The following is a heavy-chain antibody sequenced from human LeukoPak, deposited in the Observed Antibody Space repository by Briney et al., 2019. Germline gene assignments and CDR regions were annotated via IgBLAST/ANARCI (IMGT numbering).Heavy chain of an antibody. CDR1: GFTFNNFG. V-gene: IGHV3-30*18. J-gene: IGHJ4*02. D-gene: IGHD5-12*01. CDR3: AKCGYSGYDSHFDY. CDR2: ISYDGSNK. Sequence: GKSLRLSCAASGFTFNNFGMYWVRQAPGKGLEWVAVISYDGSNKHYADSVKGRFTISRDDSKNTLYLQMNSLRAEDTAVYYCAKCGYSGYDSHFDYWGQGTLVTVSS.